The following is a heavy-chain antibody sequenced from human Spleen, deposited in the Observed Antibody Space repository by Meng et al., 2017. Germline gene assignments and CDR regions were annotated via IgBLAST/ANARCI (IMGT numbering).Heavy chain of an antibody. J-gene: IGHJ4*02. CDR2: INHSGGA. D-gene: IGHD6-6*01. CDR3: ARGLLLATLRN. Sequence: GSLRLSCAVSGGSFSGYYWSWIRQPPGKGLEWIGEINHSGGANYNPSLKSRVTISVDTSKIQFSLKMTSVTAADTAVYYCARGLLLATLRNWGQGTLVTVSS. CDR1: GGSFSGYY. V-gene: IGHV4-34*01.